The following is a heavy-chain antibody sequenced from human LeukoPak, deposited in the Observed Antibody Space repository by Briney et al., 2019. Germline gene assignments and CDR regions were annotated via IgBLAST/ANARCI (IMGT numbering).Heavy chain of an antibody. CDR1: GFTFSSYA. CDR2: ISSNGGST. D-gene: IGHD3-9*01. V-gene: IGHV3-64D*06. J-gene: IGHJ6*03. Sequence: GGSLRLSCSASGFTFSSYAMHWVRQAPGKGLEYVSAISSNGGSTYYADSVKGRFTISRDNSKNTLYLQMSSLRAEDTAVYYCVKGREDYNFLTGVLDVGGKGPRVTVPS. CDR3: VKGREDYNFLTGVLDV.